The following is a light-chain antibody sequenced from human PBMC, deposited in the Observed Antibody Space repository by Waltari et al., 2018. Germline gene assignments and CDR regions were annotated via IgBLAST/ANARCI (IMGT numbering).Light chain of an antibody. CDR1: SSDVGGYNS. Sequence: QSALTQPASVSGSPGQSLTISCTGTSSDVGGYNSVPWYQQHPGKAPKLMIYDVTTRPSGVSNRFSGSKSGNTASLTISGLQAEDEADYYCSSYTSSSTSYVFGTGTKVTVL. J-gene: IGLJ1*01. CDR3: SSYTSSSTSYV. CDR2: DVT. V-gene: IGLV2-14*03.